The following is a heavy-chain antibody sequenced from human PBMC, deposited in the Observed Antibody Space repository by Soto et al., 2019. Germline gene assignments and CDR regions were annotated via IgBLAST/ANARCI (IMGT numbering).Heavy chain of an antibody. Sequence: TLSLTCTVSGGSISSGDYYWSWIRQPPGKGLEWIGYIYYSGSTYYNPSLKSRVTISVDTSKNQFSLKLSSVTAADTAVYYCARVNYYDSSGYASPWFDYWGQGTLVTVSS. CDR1: GGSISSGDYY. J-gene: IGHJ4*02. CDR2: IYYSGST. CDR3: ARVNYYDSSGYASPWFDY. V-gene: IGHV4-30-4*01. D-gene: IGHD3-22*01.